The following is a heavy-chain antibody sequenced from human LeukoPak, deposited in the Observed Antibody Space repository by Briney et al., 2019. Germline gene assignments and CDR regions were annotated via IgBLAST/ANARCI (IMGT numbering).Heavy chain of an antibody. CDR2: ISGSGGST. J-gene: IGHJ4*02. Sequence: GGSLRLSCAASGFTFSSNAMSWVSQAPGKGLEWVSAISGSGGSTYYADSVKGRFTISRDNSKNTLFLQMNSLRAEDTAVYYCAKSTGGSYYYFDSWGQGTLVTVSS. V-gene: IGHV3-23*01. CDR1: GFTFSSNA. D-gene: IGHD1-26*01. CDR3: AKSTGGSYYYFDS.